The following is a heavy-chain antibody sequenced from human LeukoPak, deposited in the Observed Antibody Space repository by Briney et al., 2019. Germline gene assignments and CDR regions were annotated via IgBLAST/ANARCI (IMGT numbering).Heavy chain of an antibody. Sequence: PSETLSLTCSVSGGSMSSSNYYWGWIRRPPGKGLEWIGSLFFSGSTYYNPSLKSRLTISVDTSKNQFSLKLSSVTAADTAVYYCARGRYDNLTGHLARLDVWGQGTTVIVSS. V-gene: IGHV4-39*07. J-gene: IGHJ6*02. D-gene: IGHD3-9*01. CDR3: ARGRYDNLTGHLARLDV. CDR1: GGSMSSSNYY. CDR2: LFFSGST.